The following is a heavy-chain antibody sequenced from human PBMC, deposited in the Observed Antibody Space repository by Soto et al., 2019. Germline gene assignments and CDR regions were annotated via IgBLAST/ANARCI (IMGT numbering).Heavy chain of an antibody. D-gene: IGHD5-12*01. V-gene: IGHV1-2*04. CDR1: GYTFTGYY. CDR3: ARERRLHLGPNLDY. J-gene: IGHJ4*02. Sequence: ASVKVSCKASGYTFTGYYRHWVRQAPGQGLEWMGWINPNSGGTNYAQKFQGWVTMTRDTSISTAYMELSRLRSDDTAVYYCARERRLHLGPNLDYWGQGTLVTVSS. CDR2: INPNSGGT.